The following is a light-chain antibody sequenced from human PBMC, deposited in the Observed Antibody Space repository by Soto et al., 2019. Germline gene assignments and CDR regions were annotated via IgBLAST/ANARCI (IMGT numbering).Light chain of an antibody. V-gene: IGKV1-27*01. CDR1: QGISNF. CDR3: QKYSSVIT. CDR2: AAS. J-gene: IGKJ5*01. Sequence: DIQMTQSPSSLSASVGDRVPITCRESQGISNFLAWYQQKPGKVHKLLISAASTLQSGVPSRLSGSGSGTEFTLSITSLQPEDVATYYCQKYSSVITFGQGTRLEI.